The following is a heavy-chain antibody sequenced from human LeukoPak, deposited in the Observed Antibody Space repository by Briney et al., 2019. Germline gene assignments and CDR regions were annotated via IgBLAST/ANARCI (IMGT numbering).Heavy chain of an antibody. D-gene: IGHD5-18*01. CDR3: ARPRTYSSDLDAFDI. CDR2: ISSGGSYI. Sequence: PGGSLRLSGAAYGFTFSICTMSWVRQAPGKGLEWVSSISSGGSYIYYADSVKGRFTISRDNVKTSLYLQMNSLRTEDTAVYYCARPRTYSSDLDAFDIWGQGTMVTVSS. J-gene: IGHJ3*02. CDR1: GFTFSICT. V-gene: IGHV3-21*01.